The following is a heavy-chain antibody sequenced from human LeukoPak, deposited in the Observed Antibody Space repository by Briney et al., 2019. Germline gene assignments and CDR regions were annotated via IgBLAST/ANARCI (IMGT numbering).Heavy chain of an antibody. CDR1: GGSINSFY. CDR2: IYYSGST. J-gene: IGHJ5*02. V-gene: IGHV4-59*08. D-gene: IGHD3-3*01. Sequence: SETLSLTCSVTGGSINSFYWSWIRQPPGKGLEWIGYIYYSGSTNYNPSLKSRVTISVDTSKNQFSLKLSSVTAADTAVYYCARYQARFLRGFDPWGQGTLVTVSS. CDR3: ARYQARFLRGFDP.